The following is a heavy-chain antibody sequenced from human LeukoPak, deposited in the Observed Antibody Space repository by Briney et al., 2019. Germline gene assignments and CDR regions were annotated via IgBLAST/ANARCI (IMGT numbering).Heavy chain of an antibody. V-gene: IGHV3-30*18. D-gene: IGHD4-11*01. CDR1: GFTFSSYG. CDR3: AKDNDHCTSNCRAFDY. J-gene: IGHJ4*02. Sequence: AGGSLRLSCAASGFTFSSYGMHWVRQAPGKGLEWVAVISYDVSIEYFADSVKGRFTISRDNSKNTLYLHMNSLRPEDTAVYYCAKDNDHCTSNCRAFDYWGQGTLVTVSS. CDR2: ISYDVSIE.